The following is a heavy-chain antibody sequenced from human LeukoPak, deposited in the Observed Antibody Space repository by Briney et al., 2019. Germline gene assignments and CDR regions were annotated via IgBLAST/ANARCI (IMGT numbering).Heavy chain of an antibody. J-gene: IGHJ4*02. CDR3: ATDRGWRTSGYYLYYFEY. V-gene: IGHV3-7*01. CDR2: IKHDGSEK. D-gene: IGHD3-3*01. Sequence: GGSLRLSCAASGFIFTNYFMSWVRQAPGKGLEWVASIKHDGSEKYYVDSVRGRFTISRDNTMNSLYLQMSSLRAEDTAVYYCATDRGWRTSGYYLYYFEYWGQGTLVTFSS. CDR1: GFIFTNYF.